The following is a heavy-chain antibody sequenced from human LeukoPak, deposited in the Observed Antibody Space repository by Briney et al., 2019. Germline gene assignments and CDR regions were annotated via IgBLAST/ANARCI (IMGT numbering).Heavy chain of an antibody. CDR2: INHSGST. V-gene: IGHV4-34*01. Sequence: SETLSLTCAVYGGSFSGYYWSWIRQPPGKGLEWIGEINHSGSTNYNPSLKSRVTISVDTSKNQFSLKLSSVTAADTAVYYCARQGQRGYSYGPFDYWGQGTLVTVSS. D-gene: IGHD5-18*01. CDR1: GGSFSGYY. J-gene: IGHJ4*02. CDR3: ARQGQRGYSYGPFDY.